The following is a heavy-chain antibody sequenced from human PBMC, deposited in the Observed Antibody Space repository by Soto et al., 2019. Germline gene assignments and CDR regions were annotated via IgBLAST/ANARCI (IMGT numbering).Heavy chain of an antibody. CDR3: ARRLSCSGGSCSRTGTLDY. CDR1: GGSVSSGSYY. J-gene: IGHJ4*02. V-gene: IGHV4-61*01. CDR2: IYYSGST. D-gene: IGHD2-15*01. Sequence: PSETLSLTCTVSGGSVSSGSYYWSWIRQPPGKGLEWIGYIYYSGSTNYNPSLKSRVTISVDTSKNQFSLKLSSVTAADTAVYYCARRLSCSGGSCSRTGTLDYWGQGTLVTVSS.